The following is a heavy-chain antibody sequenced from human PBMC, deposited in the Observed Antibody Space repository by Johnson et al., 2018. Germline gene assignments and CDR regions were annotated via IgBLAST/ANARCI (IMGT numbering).Heavy chain of an antibody. D-gene: IGHD6-19*01. Sequence: EVQLVESGGGLVKPGGSLRLSCAASGFTFSSYSMNWVRQAPGKGLAWVSSISRSSYYIYYADSVKGRFTISRDNAKHTLYQQMNSLRAEDTAVYYCARVDSSGWPEYCQHWGQGTLVTVSS. CDR1: GFTFSSYS. CDR2: ISRSSYYI. J-gene: IGHJ1*01. CDR3: ARVDSSGWPEYCQH. V-gene: IGHV3-21*01.